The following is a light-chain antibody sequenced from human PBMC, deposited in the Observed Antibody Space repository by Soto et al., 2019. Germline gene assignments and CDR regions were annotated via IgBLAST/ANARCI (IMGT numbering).Light chain of an antibody. J-gene: IGKJ1*01. V-gene: IGKV1-5*03. CDR3: HQYNAYPWT. CDR1: QSISSW. CDR2: KAS. Sequence: DIQMTQYPATLAASVEDKATITSRVSQSISSWLAWYQQKPGKAPKILIYKASSLESGVPSRFSGSGSGTEFTLTISSLQPDDFASYYCHQYNAYPWTFGQGTKVDIK.